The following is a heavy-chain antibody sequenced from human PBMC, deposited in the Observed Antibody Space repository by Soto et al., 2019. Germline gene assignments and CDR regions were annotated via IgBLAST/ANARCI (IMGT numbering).Heavy chain of an antibody. CDR1: GPSFEDSV. CDR3: AKDMAHYGFWGNNERALDV. CDR2: ISWNSDIK. Sequence: EVQLVESGGGLVQRGRSLRLSCAASGPSFEDSVIHWVRQAPGEGLERVSGISWNSDIKAYADSVKGRFTISRDNAKNSLYLQMSSLRVEDTALYYCAKDMAHYGFWGNNERALDVWGQGTTVTVSS. D-gene: IGHD3-3*01. J-gene: IGHJ6*02. V-gene: IGHV3-9*01.